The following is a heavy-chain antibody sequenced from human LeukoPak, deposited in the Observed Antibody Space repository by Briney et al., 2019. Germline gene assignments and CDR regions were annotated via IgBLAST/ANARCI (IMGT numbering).Heavy chain of an antibody. CDR3: ARDLRTTPFDP. CDR2: IYTSGST. J-gene: IGHJ5*02. Sequence: PSETLSLTCTVSGGSISSGGYYWSWIRQPAGKGLEWIGRIYTSGSTNYNPSLKSRVTMSVDTSKNQFSLKLSSVTAADTAVYYCARDLRTTPFDPWGQGTLVTVSS. CDR1: GGSISSGGYY. V-gene: IGHV4-61*02. D-gene: IGHD1-7*01.